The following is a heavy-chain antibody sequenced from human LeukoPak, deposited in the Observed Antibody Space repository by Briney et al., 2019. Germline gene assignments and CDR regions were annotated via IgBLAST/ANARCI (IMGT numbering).Heavy chain of an antibody. Sequence: GGSLRLSCAASGFTFSSYGMHWVRQAPGKGLEWVAVIWYDGSNKYYADSVKGRFTTSRDNSKNTLYLQMNSLRAEDTAVYYCAREECSSTSCYAGFYGMDVWGQGTTVTVSS. CDR1: GFTFSSYG. V-gene: IGHV3-33*01. D-gene: IGHD2-2*01. CDR3: AREECSSTSCYAGFYGMDV. CDR2: IWYDGSNK. J-gene: IGHJ6*02.